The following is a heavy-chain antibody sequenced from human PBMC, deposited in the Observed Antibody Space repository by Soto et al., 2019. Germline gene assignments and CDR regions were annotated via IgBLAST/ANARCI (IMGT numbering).Heavy chain of an antibody. V-gene: IGHV1-69*04. J-gene: IGHJ5*02. Sequence: SVKVSCKASGGTFSSYTISWVRQAPGQGLEWMGRIIPILGIANYAQKFQGRITITADKSTSTAYMELSSLRSEDTAVYYCARDRVQLELYWFDPWGQGTLVTVSS. CDR1: GGTFSSYT. D-gene: IGHD1-1*01. CDR3: ARDRVQLELYWFDP. CDR2: IIPILGIA.